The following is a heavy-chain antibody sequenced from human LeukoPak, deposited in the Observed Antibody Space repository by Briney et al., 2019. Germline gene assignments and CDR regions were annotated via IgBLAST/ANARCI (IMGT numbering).Heavy chain of an antibody. Sequence: ASVKVSCKASGYTFTGYYIHWVRQAPGQGLEWMGWINSNSGDTNYAQNFQGRVTMTRDTSISTAYMELIRLRSDDTAVYFCARERYSYGYSDYWGQGTLVTVSS. V-gene: IGHV1-2*02. CDR3: ARERYSYGYSDY. J-gene: IGHJ4*02. D-gene: IGHD5-18*01. CDR1: GYTFTGYY. CDR2: INSNSGDT.